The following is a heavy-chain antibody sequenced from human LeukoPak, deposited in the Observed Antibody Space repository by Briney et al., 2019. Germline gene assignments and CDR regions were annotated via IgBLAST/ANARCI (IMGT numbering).Heavy chain of an antibody. Sequence: PGGSLRLSCAASGFTFSSYWMHWVRQAPGKGLVWVSRINTDGSSTSYADSVKGRFTISRDNAKNTLYLQMNSLRAEDTAVYYCASCRGCRYFDYWGQGTLVTVSS. V-gene: IGHV3-74*01. CDR3: ASCRGCRYFDY. J-gene: IGHJ4*02. CDR2: INTDGSST. CDR1: GFTFSSYW. D-gene: IGHD4/OR15-4a*01.